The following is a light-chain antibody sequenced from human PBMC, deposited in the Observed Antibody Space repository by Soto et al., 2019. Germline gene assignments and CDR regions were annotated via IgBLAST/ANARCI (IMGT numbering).Light chain of an antibody. CDR1: QGIRSN. V-gene: IGKV3-15*01. CDR3: QQYNNWPPT. Sequence: EIVMTQSPATLSASPGETATLSCRASQGIRSNLAWYQQRPGQAPRLLIFNASTRATGIPARFSGSGSGTEITLTISSLQSEDFAVYYCQQYNNWPPTFGQGTKV. CDR2: NAS. J-gene: IGKJ1*01.